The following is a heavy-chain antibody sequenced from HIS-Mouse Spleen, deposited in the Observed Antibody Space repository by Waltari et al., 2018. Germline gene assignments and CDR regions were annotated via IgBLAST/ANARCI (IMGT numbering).Heavy chain of an antibody. CDR3: AIRARGYCSSTSCPYDVYYYYGMDV. CDR1: GGSFSGYY. J-gene: IGHJ6*02. D-gene: IGHD2-2*01. V-gene: IGHV4-34*01. CDR2: INHSGST. Sequence: QVQLQQWGAGLLKPSETLSLTCAVYGGSFSGYYWSWIRQPPGKGLEWIGEINHSGSTNYTPALKSRVTISVDTSKNQFSLKRSSVTAAATAVYYCAIRARGYCSSTSCPYDVYYYYGMDVWGQGTTVTVSS.